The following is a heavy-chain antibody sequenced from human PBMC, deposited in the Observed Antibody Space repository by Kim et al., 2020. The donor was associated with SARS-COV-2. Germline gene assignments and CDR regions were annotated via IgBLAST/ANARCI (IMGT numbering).Heavy chain of an antibody. V-gene: IGHV3-15*01. J-gene: IGHJ4*02. CDR3: TTRWTGATV. CDR2: GTT. Sequence: GTTDYAAPVKGRFTISRDDSKNTLYLQMNSLKTEDTAVYYCTTRWTGATVWGQGTLVTVSS. D-gene: IGHD2-21*02.